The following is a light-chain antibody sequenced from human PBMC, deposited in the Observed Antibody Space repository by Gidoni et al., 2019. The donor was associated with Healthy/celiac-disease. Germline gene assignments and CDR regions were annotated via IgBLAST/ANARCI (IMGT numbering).Light chain of an antibody. Sequence: QSVLTQPPSVSGSPGQRVTISCTGRSSNIGACYSVHWYQQLPGTAPKLLSYGNSNRPSGVPDRFSVSKSGTSASLAITGLQAEDEADYYCQSYDSSLSGHVVFGGGTKLTVL. CDR3: QSYDSSLSGHVV. V-gene: IGLV1-40*01. CDR2: GNS. J-gene: IGLJ2*01. CDR1: SSNIGACYS.